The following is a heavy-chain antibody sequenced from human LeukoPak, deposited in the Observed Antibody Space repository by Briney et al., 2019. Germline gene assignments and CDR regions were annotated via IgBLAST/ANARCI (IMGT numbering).Heavy chain of an antibody. D-gene: IGHD6-13*01. CDR2: INHSGST. CDR3: ARLYSSSWERVDY. Sequence: SETLSLTCAVYGGSFSGYYWSWIRQPPGKGLEWIGEINHSGSTNYNPSLKSRVTISVDTSKNQFSLKLSSVTAADTAVYYCARLYSSSWERVDYWGQGTLVTVSS. CDR1: GGSFSGYY. J-gene: IGHJ4*02. V-gene: IGHV4-34*01.